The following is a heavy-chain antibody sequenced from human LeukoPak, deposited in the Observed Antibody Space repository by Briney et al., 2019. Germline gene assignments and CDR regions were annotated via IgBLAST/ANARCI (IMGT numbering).Heavy chain of an antibody. CDR1: GYTFSSYA. J-gene: IGHJ6*03. D-gene: IGHD2-8*01. V-gene: IGHV3-30-3*01. CDR3: AKDIENGVWQNYYMDV. CDR2: ISYDGSNK. Sequence: GGSLRLSCAASGYTFSSYAVHWVRQAPGKGLEWVAVISYDGSNKYYADSVKGRFTISRDNSKNTLYLQMNSLRAEDTAVYYCAKDIENGVWQNYYMDVWGKGTTVTVSS.